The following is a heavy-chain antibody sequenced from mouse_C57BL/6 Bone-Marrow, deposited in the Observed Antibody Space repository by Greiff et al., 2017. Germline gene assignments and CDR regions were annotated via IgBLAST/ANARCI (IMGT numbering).Heavy chain of an antibody. J-gene: IGHJ3*01. CDR2: IDPENGDT. Sequence: VQLQQSGAELVRPGASVKLSCTASGFNIKDDYMHWVKQRPEQGLEWIGWIDPENGDTEYASKFQGKATITADTSSSTAYMELRSLTSEDSAVYFCAGVWSSWFAYWGQGTLVTVSA. D-gene: IGHD2-10*02. CDR1: GFNIKDDY. V-gene: IGHV14-4*01. CDR3: AGVWSSWFAY.